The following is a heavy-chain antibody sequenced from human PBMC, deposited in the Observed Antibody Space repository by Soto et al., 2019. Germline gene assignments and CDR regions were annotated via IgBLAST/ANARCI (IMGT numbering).Heavy chain of an antibody. J-gene: IGHJ6*02. CDR3: ARWATYYYGMDV. V-gene: IGHV4-59*01. CDR1: GGSISSYY. Sequence: SETLSLTCTVSGGSISSYYWSWIRQPPGKGLEWIGYIYYSGSTNYNPSLKSRVTISVDTSKNQFSLKLSSVTAADTAVYYCARWATYYYGMDVWGQGTTVTVSS. CDR2: IYYSGST.